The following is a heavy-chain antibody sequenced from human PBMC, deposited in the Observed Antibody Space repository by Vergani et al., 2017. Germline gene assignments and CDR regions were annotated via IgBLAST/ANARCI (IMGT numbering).Heavy chain of an antibody. CDR3: AKDSEDDSSGYSYFDY. CDR1: GITFWKFG. D-gene: IGHD3-22*01. J-gene: IGHJ4*02. V-gene: IGHV3-23*04. CDR2: ISCSGGST. Sequence: EVDLVESGGGLAQPGGSLRLSCEASGITFWKFGMHWVRQGPGKGLEWVSGISCSGGSTYYADSVKGRFTISRDNSKNTLYLQMNSLRAEDTAVYYCAKDSEDDSSGYSYFDYWGQGTLVTVSS.